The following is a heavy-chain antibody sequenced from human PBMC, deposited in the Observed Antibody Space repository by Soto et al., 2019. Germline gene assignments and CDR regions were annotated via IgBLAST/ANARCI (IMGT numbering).Heavy chain of an antibody. Sequence: GGSLRLSCAASGFTFSSYWMSWVRQAPGKGLEWVANIKQDGSEKYYVDSVKGRFTISRDNAKNSLYLQMNSLRAEDTAVYYCARGRASTYYDFWSGYSRPPYYFDYWGQGTLVTVSS. CDR3: ARGRASTYYDFWSGYSRPPYYFDY. V-gene: IGHV3-7*01. D-gene: IGHD3-3*01. CDR2: IKQDGSEK. J-gene: IGHJ4*02. CDR1: GFTFSSYW.